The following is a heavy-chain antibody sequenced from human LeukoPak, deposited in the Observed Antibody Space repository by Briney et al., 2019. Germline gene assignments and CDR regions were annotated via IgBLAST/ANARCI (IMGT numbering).Heavy chain of an antibody. J-gene: IGHJ6*02. CDR1: GYTFTGYY. D-gene: IGHD2-21*02. CDR3: ARDQYRERNFPRVTHYYYGLDV. V-gene: IGHV1-2*02. CDR2: INPNSGGT. Sequence: ASVKVSCKASGYTFTGYYMHWVRQAPGQGLEWMGWINPNSGGTNYPQKLQGRVTMTTDTSTSTAYMELRGLRSDDTAVYYCARDQYRERNFPRVTHYYYGLDVWGQGTTVTVSS.